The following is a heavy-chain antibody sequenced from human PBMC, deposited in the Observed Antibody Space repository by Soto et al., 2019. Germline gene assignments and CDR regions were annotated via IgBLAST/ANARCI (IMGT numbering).Heavy chain of an antibody. Sequence: GGSLRLSCAASGLNFTNYAMSWVRQAPGKGLEWVSTISGSGSSTYDADSVKGRFTISRDNSKNTVYLQMNSLRTDDTAVYYCAADRSWGQGTLVTVSS. CDR1: GLNFTNYA. J-gene: IGHJ5*02. CDR2: ISGSGSST. V-gene: IGHV3-23*01. CDR3: AADRS.